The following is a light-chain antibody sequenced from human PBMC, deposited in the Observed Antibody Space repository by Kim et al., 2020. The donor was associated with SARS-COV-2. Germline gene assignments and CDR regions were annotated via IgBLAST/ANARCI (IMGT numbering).Light chain of an antibody. V-gene: IGKV3-15*01. CDR2: GAS. J-gene: IGKJ4*01. CDR3: QQYHDWPT. CDR1: HTVTCA. Sequence: RSVSQENRATLSCRTSHTVTCALAWYQDKPGQAPRLLITGASIRATGVPDRFSGSGFGTDFTLTISSLQSEDFGVYYCQQYHDWPTFGGGTKVEIK.